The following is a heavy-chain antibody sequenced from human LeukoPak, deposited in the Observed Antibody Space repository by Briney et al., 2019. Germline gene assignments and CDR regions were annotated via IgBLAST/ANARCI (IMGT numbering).Heavy chain of an antibody. J-gene: IGHJ6*03. V-gene: IGHV3-23*01. CDR2: ISGSGDST. CDR3: ARGGDFRSGYSRGYYMDI. CDR1: GFTFRSYA. Sequence: GGSLRLSCAASGFTFRSYAMSWVRQAPGKGLEWVSVISGSGDSTYYADSVKGRFTISRDNSKNTLYLQMSSLRAEDTAVYYCARGGDFRSGYSRGYYMDIWGKGTTVTVSS. D-gene: IGHD3-3*01.